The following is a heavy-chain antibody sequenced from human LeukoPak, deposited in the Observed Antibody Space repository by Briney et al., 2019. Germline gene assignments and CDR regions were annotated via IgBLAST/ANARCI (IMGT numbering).Heavy chain of an antibody. D-gene: IGHD3-10*01. CDR3: AKDRGSGSFSD. V-gene: IGHV3-23*01. Sequence: PGGSLRLSCAASGFTFNSDWMTWVRQAPGKGLEWVSAISGSGGSTYHADSVKGRFTISRDNSKNTLYLQMNSLRAEDTAVYYCAKDRGSGSFSDWGQGTLVTVSS. J-gene: IGHJ4*02. CDR1: GFTFNSDW. CDR2: ISGSGGST.